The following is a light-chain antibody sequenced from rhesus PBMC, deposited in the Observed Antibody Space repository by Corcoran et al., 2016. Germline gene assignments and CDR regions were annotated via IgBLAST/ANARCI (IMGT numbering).Light chain of an antibody. J-gene: IGKJ4*01. CDR3: QQYSSRPLT. Sequence: DIQMTQSPSSLSASVGDTVTITCRASQGIGSWLAWYQQKPGKAPKLLIHKASSLQSGAPSRFSGSGSGIAFTLTISSLQSEDFATYYCQQYSSRPLTFGGGTKVELK. CDR2: KAS. CDR1: QGIGSW. V-gene: IGKV1-22*01.